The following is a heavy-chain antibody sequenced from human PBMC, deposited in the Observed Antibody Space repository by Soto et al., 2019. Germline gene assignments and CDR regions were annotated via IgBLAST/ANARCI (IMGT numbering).Heavy chain of an antibody. V-gene: IGHV3-23*01. Sequence: GGSRRLSCAASGFTFSGYSMSGGRQAPGKGLEWVSGFRTSGDGGTTYYADSVKGRFTISRDNSKNMLFLQMNSLRAEDTAIYYCAKKVNSGPGSQYFDYWGQGTLVTVSS. J-gene: IGHJ4*02. CDR1: GFTFSGYS. CDR2: FRTSGDGGTT. CDR3: AKKVNSGPGSQYFDY. D-gene: IGHD3-10*01.